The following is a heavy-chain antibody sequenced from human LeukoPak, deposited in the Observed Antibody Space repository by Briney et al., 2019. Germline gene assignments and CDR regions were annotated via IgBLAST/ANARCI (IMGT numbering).Heavy chain of an antibody. CDR1: VFSFSSYV. CDR2: IKQDGTEK. CDR3: ARDLGGFDRSYFYHYMDV. D-gene: IGHD3-9*01. V-gene: IGHV3-7*01. J-gene: IGHJ6*03. Sequence: GGSLRLSCAASVFSFSSYVMSWVRQAPGRGLEWVASIKQDGTEKYNVDSVKGRFTISRDSDENSLFLQMNSLKVEDTAVYYCARDLGGFDRSYFYHYMDVWGKGPTVIVSS.